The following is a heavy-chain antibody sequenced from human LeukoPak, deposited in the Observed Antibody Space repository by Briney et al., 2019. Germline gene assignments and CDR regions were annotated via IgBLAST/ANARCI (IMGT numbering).Heavy chain of an antibody. J-gene: IGHJ3*02. CDR1: GFTFSSYE. Sequence: LAGGSLRLSCAASGFTFSSYEMNWVRQAPGKGLEWASYISSSGSTIYYADSVKGRFTISRDNAKNSLYLQMNSLRAEDTAVYYCARGYDYVWGNYRPEAFDIWGQGTMVTVSS. V-gene: IGHV3-48*03. D-gene: IGHD3-16*02. CDR3: ARGYDYVWGNYRPEAFDI. CDR2: ISSSGSTI.